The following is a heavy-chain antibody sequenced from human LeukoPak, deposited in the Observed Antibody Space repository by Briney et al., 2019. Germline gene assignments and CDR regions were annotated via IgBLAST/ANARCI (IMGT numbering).Heavy chain of an antibody. V-gene: IGHV4-34*01. J-gene: IGHJ4*02. CDR3: ANSLTYYYDSSGGGY. D-gene: IGHD3-22*01. Sequence: SETLSLTCAVYGGSFSGYYWSWIRQPPGKGLEWIGEINHSGSTNYNPSLKSGVTISVDTSKNQFSLKLSSVTAADTAVYYCANSLTYYYDSSGGGYWGQGTLATVSS. CDR2: INHSGST. CDR1: GGSFSGYY.